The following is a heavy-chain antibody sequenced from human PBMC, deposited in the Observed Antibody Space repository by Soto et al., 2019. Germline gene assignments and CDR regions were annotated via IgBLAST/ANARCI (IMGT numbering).Heavy chain of an antibody. D-gene: IGHD5-12*01. Sequence: EVQLVESGGGLIQPGGSLRLSCAVSGFTVRANYMSWVRQAPGQGLEWVSVIYSGGTTYYADSVKGRFIISRDISKNTLYLQMNILRAGDTAVYYCHGYGYWGQGTLVTVSS. J-gene: IGHJ4*02. CDR3: HGYGY. V-gene: IGHV3-53*01. CDR2: IYSGGTT. CDR1: GFTVRANY.